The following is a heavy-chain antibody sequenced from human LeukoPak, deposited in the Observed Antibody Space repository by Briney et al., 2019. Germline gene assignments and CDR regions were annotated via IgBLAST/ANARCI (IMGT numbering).Heavy chain of an antibody. CDR2: IYFDGNT. V-gene: IGHV4-39*01. Sequence: PSETLSLSCTVSGGSIGSSSYYWGWIRQSPGKDLEWIGTIYFDGNTFYNPSLKSRVTISVDMSKSQFSLKLSSVTAADTAVYYCARGLTMVRGVPSPFDYWGQGTLVTVSS. CDR3: ARGLTMVRGVPSPFDY. D-gene: IGHD3-10*01. CDR1: GGSIGSSSYY. J-gene: IGHJ4*02.